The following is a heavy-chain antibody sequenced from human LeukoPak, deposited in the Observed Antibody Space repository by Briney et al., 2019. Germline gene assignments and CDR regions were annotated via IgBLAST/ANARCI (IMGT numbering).Heavy chain of an antibody. CDR2: ISYDGSNK. D-gene: IGHD3-3*01. CDR3: ARAEYYDFWSGYFNFDY. CDR1: GFTVSSNY. V-gene: IGHV3-30-3*01. Sequence: GGSLRLSCAVSGFTVSSNYMSWVRQAPGKGLEWVAVISYDGSNKYYADSVKGRFTISRDNAKNSLYLQMNSLRAEDTAVYYCARAEYYDFWSGYFNFDYWGQGTLVTVSS. J-gene: IGHJ4*02.